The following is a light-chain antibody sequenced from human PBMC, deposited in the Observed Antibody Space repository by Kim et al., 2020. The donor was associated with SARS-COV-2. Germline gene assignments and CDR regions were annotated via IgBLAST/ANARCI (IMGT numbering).Light chain of an antibody. J-gene: IGKJ2*03. CDR1: QGVYRAN. CDR2: GAS. Sequence: GERGPTASGRSQGVYRANCDWYQQKPGQAPRLLMYGASTRATGIPNRFSGTGSGRDFTLTISRLEPEDFAVYYCQHYGISPMYSFGQGTKLEI. CDR3: QHYGISPMYS. V-gene: IGKV3-20*01.